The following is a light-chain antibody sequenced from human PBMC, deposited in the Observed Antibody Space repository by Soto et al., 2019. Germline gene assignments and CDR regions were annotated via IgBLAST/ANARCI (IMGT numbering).Light chain of an antibody. CDR2: DVT. V-gene: IGLV2-14*01. J-gene: IGLJ1*01. CDR1: SSDVGGYKY. CDR3: SSYGRGSTYV. Sequence: QSALTQPASVSGSPGQSITVSCTGTSSDVGGYKYVSWYQQHPGKAPRLMIYDVTNRPSGVSNRFSGSKSGNTASLTISGLQAEDEADYYCSSYGRGSTYVFGTGTKLTVL.